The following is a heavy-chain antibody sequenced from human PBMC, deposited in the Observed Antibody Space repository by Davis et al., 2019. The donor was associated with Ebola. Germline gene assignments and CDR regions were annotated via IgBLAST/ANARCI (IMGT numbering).Heavy chain of an antibody. CDR3: ARDLTDEWELLFQGMDV. CDR2: ISAYNGNT. V-gene: IGHV1-18*01. CDR1: GYTFTSYG. Sequence: ASVKVSCKASGYTFTSYGISWVRQAPAQGLEWMGWISAYNGNTNYAQKLQGRVTMTTDTSTSTAYMELRSLRSEDTAVYYCARDLTDEWELLFQGMDVWGQGTTVTVSS. J-gene: IGHJ6*02. D-gene: IGHD1-26*01.